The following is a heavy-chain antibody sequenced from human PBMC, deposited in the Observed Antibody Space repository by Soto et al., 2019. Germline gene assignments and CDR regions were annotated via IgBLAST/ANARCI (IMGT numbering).Heavy chain of an antibody. Sequence: QLQVQESGPGLVKPSETLSLTCTVSGGSISSSTYYWGWIRQPPGKGLEWIGSFYYSGSTDYNPCLKSRVTISVDTSKNQFSLNLSSVTAADTGVYYCAITLGGNYFGMDVWGHGTSVTVSS. CDR1: GGSISSSTYY. D-gene: IGHD3-16*01. CDR2: FYYSGST. V-gene: IGHV4-39*01. CDR3: AITLGGNYFGMDV. J-gene: IGHJ6*01.